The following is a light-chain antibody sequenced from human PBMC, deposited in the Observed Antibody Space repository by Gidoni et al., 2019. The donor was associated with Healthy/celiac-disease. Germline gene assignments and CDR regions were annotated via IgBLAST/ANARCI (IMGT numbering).Light chain of an antibody. CDR2: EVS. J-gene: IGLJ2*01. CDR1: SSDVGCYNL. Sequence: QSALTQPASVSGSPGQSITISCTGTSSDVGCYNLVSWYQQHPGKAPKLMIYEVSKRTSGVSNRFSGSKSGNTASLTISGLQAEDEADYYCCSYAGSSTNVVFGGGTKLTVL. V-gene: IGLV2-23*02. CDR3: CSYAGSSTNVV.